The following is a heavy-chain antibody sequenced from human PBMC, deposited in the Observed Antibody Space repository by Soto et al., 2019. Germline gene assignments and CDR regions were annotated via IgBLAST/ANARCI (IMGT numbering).Heavy chain of an antibody. J-gene: IGHJ6*02. CDR2: IYSGGST. CDR1: GFTVSSNY. Sequence: HPVGSLRLSCAASGFTVSSNYMSWVRQAPGKGLEWVSVIYSGGSTYYADSVKGRFTISRDNSKNTLYLQMNSLRAEDTAVYYCARIGLPSANYYYYYGMDVWGQGTTVTVSS. CDR3: ARIGLPSANYYYYYGMDV. D-gene: IGHD5-18*01. V-gene: IGHV3-53*01.